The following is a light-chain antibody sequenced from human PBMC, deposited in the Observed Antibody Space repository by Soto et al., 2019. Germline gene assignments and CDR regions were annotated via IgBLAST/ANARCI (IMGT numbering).Light chain of an antibody. CDR3: QHLNRDPRT. V-gene: IGKV1-9*01. Sequence: IQLTQSPSSLSASVGDRVTITCRASQGISSYLAWYQKEPGKAPKLLIYAASTLQSGVPSRFSGSGSGPDFTLTFTSLPPDDFATYYYQHLNRDPRTFGQGTKVDIK. J-gene: IGKJ1*01. CDR1: QGISSY. CDR2: AAS.